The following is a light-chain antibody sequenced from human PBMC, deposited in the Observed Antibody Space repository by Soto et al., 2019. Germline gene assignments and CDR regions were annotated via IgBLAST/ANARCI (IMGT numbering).Light chain of an antibody. CDR3: CSFAGL. CDR1: SSDVGGYNY. J-gene: IGLJ2*01. CDR2: DVN. V-gene: IGLV2-8*01. Sequence: QAALTQPPSASGSPGQSVTISCTGTSSDVGGYNYVSWYQQHPGKAPKLIIFDVNKRPSGVPDRFSGSKSGNTASLTISGLQAEDEADYYCCSFAGLFGGGTKLTVL.